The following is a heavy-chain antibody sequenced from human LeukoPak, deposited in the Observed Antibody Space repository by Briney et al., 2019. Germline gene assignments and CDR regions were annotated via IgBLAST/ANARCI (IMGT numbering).Heavy chain of an antibody. CDR2: LWYDGSNK. CDR1: GFAFSSYG. Sequence: GRSMGLSCAASGFAFSSYGMHWVRQAPGKGLEWVAVLWYDGSNKYYADSVKGRFTISRDNSKNTLYLQMNSLRAEDTAVYYCARDRATTSIDYWGQGTLVTVSS. V-gene: IGHV3-33*01. D-gene: IGHD5-24*01. J-gene: IGHJ4*02. CDR3: ARDRATTSIDY.